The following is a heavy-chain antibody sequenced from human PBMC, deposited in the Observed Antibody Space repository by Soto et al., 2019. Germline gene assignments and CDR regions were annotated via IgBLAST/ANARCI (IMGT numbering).Heavy chain of an antibody. CDR2: INAGNGNT. J-gene: IGHJ5*02. CDR3: AGSRFLEPAHNRFDP. Sequence: ASVKVSCKASGYTFTSYAMHWVRQAPGQRLEWMGWINAGNGNTKYSQKFQGRVTITRDTSASTAYMELSSLRSEDTAVYYCAGSRFLEPAHNRFDPWGQGTLVTVSS. V-gene: IGHV1-3*01. CDR1: GYTFTSYA. D-gene: IGHD3-3*01.